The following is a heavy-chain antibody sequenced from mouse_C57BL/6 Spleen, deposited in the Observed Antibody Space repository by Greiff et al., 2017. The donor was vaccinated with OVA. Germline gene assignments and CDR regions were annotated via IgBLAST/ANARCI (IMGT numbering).Heavy chain of an antibody. CDR1: GYTFTSYG. CDR3: ASPYYYGSREGFAY. D-gene: IGHD1-1*01. J-gene: IGHJ3*01. CDR2: IYPRSGNT. V-gene: IGHV1-81*01. Sequence: VKLMESGAELARPGASVKLSCKASGYTFTSYGISWVKQRTGQGLEWIGEIYPRSGNTYYNEKFKGKATLTADKSSSTAYMELRSLTSEDSAVYFCASPYYYGSREGFAYWGQGTLVTVSA.